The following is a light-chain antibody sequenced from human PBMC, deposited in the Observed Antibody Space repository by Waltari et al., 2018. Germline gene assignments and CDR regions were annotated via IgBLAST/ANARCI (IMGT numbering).Light chain of an antibody. J-gene: IGLJ2*01. V-gene: IGLV2-14*01. Sequence: SALTQPDSVSGSPGQSITISCSVISSDSGGYHYVSWYQQHPGEAPKVIIYDVRNRTSGVSNRFSGSKSGSSASLTISGLQAEDEADYYCSSFTSSTTGIFGGGTKLTVL. CDR1: SSDSGGYHY. CDR3: SSFTSSTTGI. CDR2: DVR.